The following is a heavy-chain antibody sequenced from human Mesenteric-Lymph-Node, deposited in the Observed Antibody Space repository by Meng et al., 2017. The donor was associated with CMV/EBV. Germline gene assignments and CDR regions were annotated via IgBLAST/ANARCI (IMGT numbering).Heavy chain of an antibody. D-gene: IGHD1-26*01. CDR1: GYTFTDYY. CDR2: INPNSGGT. J-gene: IGHJ4*02. CDR3: ARDLVGATLIEWGARDVRGGYLDY. V-gene: IGHV1-2*02. Sequence: ASVKVSCKASGYTFTDYYMHWVRQAPGQGLEWMGWINPNSGGTNYAQKFQGRVTMTRDTSISTAYMELSRLRSDDAAVYYCARDLVGATLIEWGARDVRGGYLDYWGQGTLVTVSS.